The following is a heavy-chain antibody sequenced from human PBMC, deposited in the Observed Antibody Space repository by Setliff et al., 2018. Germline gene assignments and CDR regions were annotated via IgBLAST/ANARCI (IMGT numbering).Heavy chain of an antibody. V-gene: IGHV1-69*13. CDR1: GGTFSSYV. CDR3: AGGQPLVRKYYYYMDV. CDR2: IIPMFGT. Sequence: SVKVSCKASGGTFSSYVISRVREAPGQGLEWMGGIIPMFGTNYAQKFQGRVTITADESTSTAYMELSSLGSEDTAVYYCAGGQPLVRKYYYYMDVWGKGTTVTVSS. D-gene: IGHD3-10*01. J-gene: IGHJ6*03.